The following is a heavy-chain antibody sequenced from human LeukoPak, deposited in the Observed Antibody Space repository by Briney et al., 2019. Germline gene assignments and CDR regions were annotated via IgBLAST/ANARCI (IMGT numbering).Heavy chain of an antibody. D-gene: IGHD3-22*01. Sequence: GSLRLSCAASGFTFSSYWMSWVRQAPGNRLEWVSAITASGDNTYYADSVKGRFTIFRDNSKSTLYLQMNSLRAEDTAMYFCLYYDSSGFYYGRLRYWGQGTLVTVSS. V-gene: IGHV3-23*01. J-gene: IGHJ4*02. CDR3: LYYDSSGFYYGRLRY. CDR1: GFTFSSYW. CDR2: ITASGDNT.